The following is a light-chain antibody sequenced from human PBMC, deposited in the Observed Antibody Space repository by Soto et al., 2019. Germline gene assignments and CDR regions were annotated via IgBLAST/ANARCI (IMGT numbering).Light chain of an antibody. CDR2: AAS. CDR3: QQYYSYPT. V-gene: IGKV1-17*01. Sequence: DIQMTQSPSSLSASVGDRVTITCRTSQGIRNALGWYQQKPGKAPKLLIYAASTLQSGVPSRFSGSGSGTDFTLTISCLQSEDFATYYCQQYYSYPTFGQGTRLENK. J-gene: IGKJ5*01. CDR1: QGIRNA.